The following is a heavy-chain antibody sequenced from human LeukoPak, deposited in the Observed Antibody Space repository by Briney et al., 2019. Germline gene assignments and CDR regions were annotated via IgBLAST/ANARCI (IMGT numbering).Heavy chain of an antibody. V-gene: IGHV3-23*01. D-gene: IGHD4-23*01. CDR2: IRGSDGST. CDR3: AKDVFGDYGGLDY. J-gene: IGHJ4*02. Sequence: GGSLRLSCAASGFPFSTYAMSWVRQAPGKGLEWVPSIRGSDGSTYYADSVKGRFAISRDNSKNTLYLQMNSLRAEDTAQYYCAKDVFGDYGGLDYWGQGTLVTVSS. CDR1: GFPFSTYA.